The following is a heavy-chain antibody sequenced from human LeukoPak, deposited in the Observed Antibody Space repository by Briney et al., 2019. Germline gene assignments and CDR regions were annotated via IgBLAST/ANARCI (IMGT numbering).Heavy chain of an antibody. CDR1: GHTFTSYD. CDR2: MNPNSGNT. D-gene: IGHD5-12*01. CDR3: ARGLGSGYVHNWFDP. Sequence: ASVKVSCKASGHTFTSYDINWVRQATGQGLEWMGWMNPNSGNTGYAQKFQGRVTMTRNTSISTAYMELSSLRSEDTAVYYCARGLGSGYVHNWFDPWGQGTLVTVSS. J-gene: IGHJ5*02. V-gene: IGHV1-8*01.